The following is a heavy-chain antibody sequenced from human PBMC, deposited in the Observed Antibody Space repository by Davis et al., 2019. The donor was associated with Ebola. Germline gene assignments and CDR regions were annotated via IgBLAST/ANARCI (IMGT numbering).Heavy chain of an antibody. Sequence: GSLRLSCAVYGGSFSGYYWSWIRQPPGKGLEWIGEINHSGSTNYNPSLKSRVTISVDTSKNQFSLKLSSVTAADTAVYYCARRLVVRGVLPLWGQGTLVTVSS. CDR3: ARRLVVRGVLPL. J-gene: IGHJ4*02. CDR1: GGSFSGYY. CDR2: INHSGST. V-gene: IGHV4-34*01. D-gene: IGHD3-10*01.